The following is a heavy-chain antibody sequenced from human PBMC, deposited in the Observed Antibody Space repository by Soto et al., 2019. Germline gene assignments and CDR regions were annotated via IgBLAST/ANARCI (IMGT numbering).Heavy chain of an antibody. CDR2: FHYSGRT. Sequence: PSETLSLTCSVSGGSISSGPYSWGWIRQPPGKGLECIGTFHYSGRTYYSPSLESRVTISVDTSKNQFSLKVSSVTAADTAVFYCARLAGYCSGTSCYGYYGMDVWGQGTTVS. D-gene: IGHD2-2*01. J-gene: IGHJ6*02. CDR1: GGSISSGPYS. CDR3: ARLAGYCSGTSCYGYYGMDV. V-gene: IGHV4-39*01.